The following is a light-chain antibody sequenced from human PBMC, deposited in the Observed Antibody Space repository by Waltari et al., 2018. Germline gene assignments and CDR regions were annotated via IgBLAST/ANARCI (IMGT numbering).Light chain of an antibody. V-gene: IGKV1-9*01. J-gene: IGKJ3*01. CDR2: GGS. CDR3: LQVNSYPFT. Sequence: IQLTQSPLSLSASVGDRVTITCRASQGISSYLAWCQQKAGRAPKLLIYGGSTLPNGVPSRFSGSGFGTDFTLTISSLQPEDFATYYCLQVNSYPFTFGPGTTVDIK. CDR1: QGISSY.